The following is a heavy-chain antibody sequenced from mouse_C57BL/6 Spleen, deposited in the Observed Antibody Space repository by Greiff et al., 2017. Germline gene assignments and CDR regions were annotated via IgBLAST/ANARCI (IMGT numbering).Heavy chain of an antibody. CDR3: ARDGYDVLYYAMDY. Sequence: VQLQQSDAELVKPGASVTISCKVSGYTFTDHTIHWMKQRPEQGLEWIGYIYPRDGSTKYNEKFKGKATFTADKSSSTAYMQLNSLTSEDSAVDYCARDGYDVLYYAMDYWGQGTSVTVSS. J-gene: IGHJ4*01. D-gene: IGHD2-2*01. CDR2: IYPRDGST. CDR1: GYTFTDHT. V-gene: IGHV1-78*01.